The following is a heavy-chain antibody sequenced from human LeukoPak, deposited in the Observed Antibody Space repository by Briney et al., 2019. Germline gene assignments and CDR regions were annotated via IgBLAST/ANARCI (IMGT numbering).Heavy chain of an antibody. CDR1: GGTFSSYA. CDR3: ARDLAGVAVAGTRAPYYYYGMDV. Sequence: SVKVSCKASGGTFSSYAISWVRQAPGQGLEWMGGIIPIFGTGNYAQKFQGRVTITADESTSTAYMELSSLRSEDTAVYYCARDLAGVAVAGTRAPYYYYGMDVWGQGTTVTVSS. J-gene: IGHJ6*02. V-gene: IGHV1-69*13. D-gene: IGHD6-19*01. CDR2: IIPIFGTG.